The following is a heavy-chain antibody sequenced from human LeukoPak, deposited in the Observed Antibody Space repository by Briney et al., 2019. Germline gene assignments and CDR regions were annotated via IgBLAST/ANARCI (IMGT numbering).Heavy chain of an antibody. CDR1: GFTFSSYG. V-gene: IGHV3-53*04. Sequence: PGGSLRLSCAASGFTFSSYGMSWVRQAPGKGLEWVSTIYSGGTTYYADSVMGRFTISRHNSRNTLYLQMNSLRAEDTAVYYCARVDTVMAYYFDLWGQGTLVTVSS. J-gene: IGHJ4*02. CDR2: IYSGGTT. CDR3: ARVDTVMAYYFDL. D-gene: IGHD5-18*01.